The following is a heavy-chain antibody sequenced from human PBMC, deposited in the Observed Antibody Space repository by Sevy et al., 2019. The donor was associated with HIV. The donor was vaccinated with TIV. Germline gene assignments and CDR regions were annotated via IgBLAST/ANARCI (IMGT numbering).Heavy chain of an antibody. D-gene: IGHD3-10*01. Sequence: GGSLRLSCAASGFTFSSYAMHWVRQAPGKGLEWVAVISYDGSNKYYADSVKGRFTISRDNSKNTLYLQMNSLRAEDTAVYYCAKVTAPKLFLWFGFTADYWGQGTLVTVSS. CDR3: AKVTAPKLFLWFGFTADY. CDR1: GFTFSSYA. CDR2: ISYDGSNK. J-gene: IGHJ4*02. V-gene: IGHV3-30-3*01.